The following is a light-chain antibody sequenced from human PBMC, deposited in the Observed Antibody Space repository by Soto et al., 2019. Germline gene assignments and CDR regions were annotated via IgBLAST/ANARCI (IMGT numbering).Light chain of an antibody. Sequence: QAVVTQPASVSGSPGQSITISCTGTSSDVGGYNYVSWYQQHPGKAPKLMIYEVSNRPSGVSNRFSGSKSGNTASLTISGRQAEDEADYYCSSYTSSSIDYVFGTGTKLTVL. J-gene: IGLJ1*01. V-gene: IGLV2-14*01. CDR1: SSDVGGYNY. CDR2: EVS. CDR3: SSYTSSSIDYV.